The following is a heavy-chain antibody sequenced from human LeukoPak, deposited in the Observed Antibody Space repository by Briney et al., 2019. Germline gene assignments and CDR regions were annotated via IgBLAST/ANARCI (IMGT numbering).Heavy chain of an antibody. Sequence: ASVQVSCKASGYTFTGYYIHWVRQAPGQGLEWMAWINPYSGDTDSAQKFQGRVTVTRDTSITTAYMDLSRLRSDDTAVYYCARANGGGAYYPFDYWGPGALVTVSS. V-gene: IGHV1-2*02. J-gene: IGHJ4*02. D-gene: IGHD2-21*02. CDR3: ARANGGGAYYPFDY. CDR2: INPYSGDT. CDR1: GYTFTGYY.